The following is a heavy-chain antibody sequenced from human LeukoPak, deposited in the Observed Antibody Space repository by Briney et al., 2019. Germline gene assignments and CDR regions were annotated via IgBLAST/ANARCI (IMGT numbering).Heavy chain of an antibody. CDR2: IYTSGST. CDR3: ARESSWIPTDASDI. D-gene: IGHD6-13*01. Sequence: PSETLSLTCTVSGGSISSGSYYWSWIRQPAGKGLEWIGRIYTSGSTNYNPSLKSRVTISVDTSKNQFSLKLSSVTAADTAVYYCARESSWIPTDASDIWGQGTMVTVSS. V-gene: IGHV4-61*02. CDR1: GGSISSGSYY. J-gene: IGHJ3*02.